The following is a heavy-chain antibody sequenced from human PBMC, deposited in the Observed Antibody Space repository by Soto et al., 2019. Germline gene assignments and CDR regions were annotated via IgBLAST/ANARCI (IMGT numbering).Heavy chain of an antibody. V-gene: IGHV3-11*01. D-gene: IGHD3-3*01. CDR1: GFTFSDYY. J-gene: IGHJ5*02. CDR3: ARDHDDSWSGSWAPCGSSYWFDP. Sequence: PGGSLRLSCAASGFTFSDYYMSWIRQAPGKGLEWVSYISSSGSTIYYADSVKGRFTISRDNAKNSLYLQMNSLRAEDTAVYYCARDHDDSWSGSWAPCGSSYWFDPWGQGTLVTVSS. CDR2: ISSSGSTI.